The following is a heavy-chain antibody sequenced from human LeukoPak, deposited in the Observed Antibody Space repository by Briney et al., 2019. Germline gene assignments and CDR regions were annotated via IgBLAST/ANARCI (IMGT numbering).Heavy chain of an antibody. V-gene: IGHV4-59*01. D-gene: IGHD6-13*01. Sequence: PSETLSLTCNVSGDSITDYYWSWIRQPPGKGLEWIGFICHSGNTNYNPSLASRVTLSLDTSKTQLSLRLTSVTAADTAVYYCAREEGIAAAGALEYWGQGILVTVSS. CDR3: AREEGIAAAGALEY. CDR1: GDSITDYY. J-gene: IGHJ4*02. CDR2: ICHSGNT.